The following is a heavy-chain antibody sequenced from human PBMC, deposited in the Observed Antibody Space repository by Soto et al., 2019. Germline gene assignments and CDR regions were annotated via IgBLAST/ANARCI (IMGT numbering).Heavy chain of an antibody. Sequence: QVQLVESGGGVVQPGRSLRLSCAASGFSFSSYGMHWVRQAPGKGREWGAMISYDGTDEYYADSVKGRFTISRDNSKNAVYLQMNSLRAEDTAVYYCAKHEADWNDHVDYWGQGTLVTVSS. V-gene: IGHV3-30*18. CDR3: AKHEADWNDHVDY. J-gene: IGHJ4*02. CDR1: GFSFSSYG. D-gene: IGHD1-1*01. CDR2: ISYDGTDE.